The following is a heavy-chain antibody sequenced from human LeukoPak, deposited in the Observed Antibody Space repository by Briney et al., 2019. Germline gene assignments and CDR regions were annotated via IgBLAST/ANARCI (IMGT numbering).Heavy chain of an antibody. Sequence: SETLSLTCTVSGGSISSGSYYWSWIRQPAGKGLEWIGRIYTSGSTNYNPSLKSRVTISVNTSKNQFSLKLSSVTAADTAVYYCARDLVVWGSYRPYFDYWGQGTLVTVSS. CDR3: ARDLVVWGSYRPYFDY. D-gene: IGHD3-16*02. J-gene: IGHJ4*02. CDR2: IYTSGST. V-gene: IGHV4-61*02. CDR1: GGSISSGSYY.